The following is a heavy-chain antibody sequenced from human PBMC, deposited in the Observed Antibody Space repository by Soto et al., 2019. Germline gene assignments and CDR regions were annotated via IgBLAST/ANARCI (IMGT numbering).Heavy chain of an antibody. CDR2: ITNSGSGT. Sequence: GGSLRLSCAASGFTFSTYGMTWVRQAPGRGLEWVSSITNSGSGTYYADSVNGRFTISRDNSKDTLYLQMNSLRAGDTAIYYCARDSCTTDRCVTWNDHWGQGTLVTVSS. J-gene: IGHJ4*02. D-gene: IGHD2-8*01. CDR1: GFTFSTYG. V-gene: IGHV3-23*01. CDR3: ARDSCTTDRCVTWNDH.